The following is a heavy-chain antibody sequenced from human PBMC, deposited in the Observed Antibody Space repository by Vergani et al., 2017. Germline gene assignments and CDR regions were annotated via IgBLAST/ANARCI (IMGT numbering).Heavy chain of an antibody. Sequence: QVQLQESGPGLVKPSGTLSLTCAVSGGSISISNWWSWVRQPPGKGLEWIGEIYHSGSTNYNPSLKSRVTISVDKSQNQFSLKLRSVTAADTAVYYCARRDPEDGYSQYNWFDPWGQGTLVTVSS. CDR3: ARRDPEDGYSQYNWFDP. J-gene: IGHJ5*02. CDR2: IYHSGST. CDR1: GGSISISNW. V-gene: IGHV4-4*02. D-gene: IGHD5-24*01.